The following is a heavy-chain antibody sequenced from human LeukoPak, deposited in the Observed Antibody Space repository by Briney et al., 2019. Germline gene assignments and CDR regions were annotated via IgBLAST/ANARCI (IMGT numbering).Heavy chain of an antibody. Sequence: ASVTVSCKASGGIFSSYVISWVRQAPGQGLEWMGGIIPMFGTANYAQKFQDRVTITADKSTSTDYMELSSLRSEDTAVYYCASLNYYDTSGYFDYWGQGTLVTVSS. CDR2: IIPMFGTA. CDR1: GGIFSSYV. V-gene: IGHV1-69*06. D-gene: IGHD3-22*01. CDR3: ASLNYYDTSGYFDY. J-gene: IGHJ4*02.